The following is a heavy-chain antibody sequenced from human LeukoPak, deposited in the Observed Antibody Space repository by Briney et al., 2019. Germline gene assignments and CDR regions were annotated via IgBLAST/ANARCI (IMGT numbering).Heavy chain of an antibody. Sequence: GALRLSCAVSGFPFTRFYMSWIRQAPGKGLEWISYIGLSGSPLDYADSVRGRFTISRDNAKNSLYLELNSLRAEDTAVYYCARKDFSSGSFSYWGQGTLVTVSS. J-gene: IGHJ4*02. CDR1: GFPFTRFY. V-gene: IGHV3-11*04. D-gene: IGHD3-22*01. CDR3: ARKDFSSGSFSY. CDR2: IGLSGSPL.